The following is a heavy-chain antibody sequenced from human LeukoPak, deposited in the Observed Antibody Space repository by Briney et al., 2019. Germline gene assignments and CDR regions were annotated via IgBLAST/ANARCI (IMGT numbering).Heavy chain of an antibody. V-gene: IGHV1-8*03. CDR1: GYTFTSYD. CDR2: MNPNSGNT. CDR3: ARMVAAAGSYYYYMDV. J-gene: IGHJ6*03. D-gene: IGHD6-13*01. Sequence: ASVKVSCKASGYTFTSYDINWVRQATGQGLEWMGWMNPNSGNTGYAQKFQGRVTITRNTSISTAYMELSSLRSEDTAVYYCARMVAAAGSYYYYMDVWGKGTTVTVSS.